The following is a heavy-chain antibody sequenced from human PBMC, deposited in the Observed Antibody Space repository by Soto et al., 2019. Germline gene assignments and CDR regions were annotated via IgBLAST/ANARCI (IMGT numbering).Heavy chain of an antibody. CDR2: INPSGGST. Sequence: ASVKVSCKASGYPFTTYYMHWVRQAPGQGLEWMGVINPSGGSTTYAQKFQGRVTMTRDTSTTTVYMELGSLRSEDTAVYYCARDWVYSNTWTGGWFDPWGQGTLVTVS. CDR3: ARDWVYSNTWTGGWFDP. V-gene: IGHV1-46*01. CDR1: GYPFTTYY. J-gene: IGHJ5*02. D-gene: IGHD6-13*01.